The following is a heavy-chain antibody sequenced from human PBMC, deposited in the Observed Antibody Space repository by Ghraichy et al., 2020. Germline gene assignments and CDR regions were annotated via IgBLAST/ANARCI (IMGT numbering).Heavy chain of an antibody. J-gene: IGHJ4*02. CDR3: AKDRDGYNPQYVDY. CDR1: GFTFSSYG. Sequence: GGSLRLSCAASGFTFSSYGMHWVRQAPGKGLEWVAFIRYDGSTKYYADSVKGRFTISRDSSKNTLYVQMNSLRAEDTAVYYCAKDRDGYNPQYVDYWGQGSLFTVSS. V-gene: IGHV3-30*02. D-gene: IGHD5-24*01. CDR2: IRYDGSTK.